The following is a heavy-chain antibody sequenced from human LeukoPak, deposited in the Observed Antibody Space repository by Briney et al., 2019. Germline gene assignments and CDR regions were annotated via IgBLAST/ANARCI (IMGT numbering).Heavy chain of an antibody. CDR1: GVSISKYY. CDR2: IYYSGST. CDR3: ATSGYSSGSPFDP. V-gene: IGHV4-59*01. J-gene: IGHJ5*02. D-gene: IGHD6-19*01. Sequence: SETLSLTCTVSGVSISKYYWSWIRQPPGKGLEWIGYIYYSGSTNYNPSLKSRVTISVDTSKNQFSLKLSSVTAADTAVYYCATSGYSSGSPFDPWGQGTLVTVSS.